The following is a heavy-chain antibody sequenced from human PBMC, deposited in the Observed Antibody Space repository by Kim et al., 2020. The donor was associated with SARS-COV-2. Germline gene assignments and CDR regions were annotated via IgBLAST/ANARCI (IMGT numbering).Heavy chain of an antibody. Sequence: SETLSLTCTVSGGSISSGGYYWSWIRQHPGKGLEWIGYIYYSGSTYYNPSLKSRVTISVDTSKNQFSLKLSSVTAADTAVYYCARGEQLASDYWGQGTLVTVSS. V-gene: IGHV4-31*03. CDR3: ARGEQLASDY. J-gene: IGHJ4*02. CDR1: GGSISSGGYY. D-gene: IGHD6-13*01. CDR2: IYYSGST.